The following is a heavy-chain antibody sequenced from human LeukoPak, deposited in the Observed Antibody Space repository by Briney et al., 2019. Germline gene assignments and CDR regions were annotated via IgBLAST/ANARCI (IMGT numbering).Heavy chain of an antibody. CDR3: ARYFLAYYYGSGKAFDI. Sequence: ASVKVSCKASGYTFTGYYMHWVRQAPGQGLEWMGCINPNSGGTNYAQKFQGRVTMTRDTSISTAYMELSRLRSDDTAVYYCARYFLAYYYGSGKAFDIWGQGTMVTVSS. D-gene: IGHD3-10*01. J-gene: IGHJ3*02. CDR1: GYTFTGYY. V-gene: IGHV1-2*02. CDR2: INPNSGGT.